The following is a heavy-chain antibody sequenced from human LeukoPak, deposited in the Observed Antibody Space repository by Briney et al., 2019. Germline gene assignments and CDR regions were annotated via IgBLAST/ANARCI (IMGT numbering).Heavy chain of an antibody. CDR2: IDPSESYT. Sequence: GAALGIYFQGSGRRFTSYWISWVRQMPGKGVGWMGRIDPSESYTNYSPSFQGPVTISADKSIITAYLQWSSLKASDTAMYYCARLQDYYGSGRAEFDPWGQGTLVTVSS. CDR1: GRRFTSYW. V-gene: IGHV5-10-1*01. J-gene: IGHJ5*02. CDR3: ARLQDYYGSGRAEFDP. D-gene: IGHD3-10*01.